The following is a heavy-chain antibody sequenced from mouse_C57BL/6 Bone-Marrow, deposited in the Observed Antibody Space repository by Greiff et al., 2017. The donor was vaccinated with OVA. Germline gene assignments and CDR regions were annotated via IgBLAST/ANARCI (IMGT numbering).Heavy chain of an antibody. J-gene: IGHJ1*03. CDR3: ARSSHSYPRCFDV. Sequence: QVQLQQPGAELVKPGASVKLSCKASGYTFTSYWMHWVKQRPGQGLEWIGMIHPNSGSTNYNEKFKSKATLTVDKSSSTAYMQLSSLTSEDSAVYYVARSSHSYPRCFDVWGTGTTVTVSS. D-gene: IGHD1-1*01. CDR2: IHPNSGST. CDR1: GYTFTSYW. V-gene: IGHV1-64*01.